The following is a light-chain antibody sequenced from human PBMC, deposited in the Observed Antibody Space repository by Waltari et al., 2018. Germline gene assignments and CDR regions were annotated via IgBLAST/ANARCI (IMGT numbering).Light chain of an antibody. J-gene: IGLJ3*02. V-gene: IGLV2-11*01. Sequence: QSALTQSRSVSGSPGPSVTLSCPGTSSDVGGYNYASWYQQHPGKAPKLMIYEVSKRPSGFPDRFSGSKSGNTASLTISGLQAEDEADYYCCSYAGSYPVFGGGTKLTVL. CDR3: CSYAGSYPV. CDR2: EVS. CDR1: SSDVGGYNY.